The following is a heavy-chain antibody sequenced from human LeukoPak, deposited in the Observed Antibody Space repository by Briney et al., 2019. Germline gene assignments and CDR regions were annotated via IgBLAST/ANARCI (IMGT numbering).Heavy chain of an antibody. Sequence: SETLSLTCAVYGGSFSGYYWSWIRQPSGKGLEWIGEINHSGSTNYNPSLKSRVTISVDTSKNQFSLKLSSVTAADTAVYYCARALVVVVAATRLNWFDPWGQGTLVTVSS. CDR2: INHSGST. CDR1: GGSFSGYY. V-gene: IGHV4-34*01. J-gene: IGHJ5*02. D-gene: IGHD2-15*01. CDR3: ARALVVVVAATRLNWFDP.